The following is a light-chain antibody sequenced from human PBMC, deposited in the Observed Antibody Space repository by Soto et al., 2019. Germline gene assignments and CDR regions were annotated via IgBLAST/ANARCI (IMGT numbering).Light chain of an antibody. CDR2: DVS. V-gene: IGLV2-11*01. Sequence: QSALTQPRSVSGSPEQSVTISCTGTSSDVGAYNYVSWYQQHPGKVPKLMIYDVSRRPSGVPDRFSGSKSGNTASLTISGLQADDEAHYYCCSYAGSYTLVFGGGTQLTVL. J-gene: IGLJ3*02. CDR3: CSYAGSYTLV. CDR1: SSDVGAYNY.